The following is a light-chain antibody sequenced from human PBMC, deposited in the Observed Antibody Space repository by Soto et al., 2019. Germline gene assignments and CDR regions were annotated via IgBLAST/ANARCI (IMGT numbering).Light chain of an antibody. CDR1: SSDVGGYKY. Sequence: QSALTQPASVSGSPGQSITISCTGTSSDVGGYKYVSWYQPHPGKAPKLMIYDVSNRPSGVSNRFSGSKSGNTASLTISGLQAEDEADYYCSSYTSSSTYVFGTGTKLTVL. CDR3: SSYTSSSTYV. J-gene: IGLJ1*01. V-gene: IGLV2-14*01. CDR2: DVS.